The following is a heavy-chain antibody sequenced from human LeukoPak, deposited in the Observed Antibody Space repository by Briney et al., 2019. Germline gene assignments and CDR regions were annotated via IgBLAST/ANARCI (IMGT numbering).Heavy chain of an antibody. CDR3: ARQSLEITFGGVIATAFDY. D-gene: IGHD3-16*02. V-gene: IGHV4-59*08. Sequence: SETLSLTCTVSGGSISSYYWSWIRQPPGKGLEWIGYISYTGSTNYKPSLKSRVTISVDTSKNQFSLKLSSVTAADTAVYYCARQSLEITFGGVIATAFDYWGQGTPVTVSS. CDR2: ISYTGST. CDR1: GGSISSYY. J-gene: IGHJ4*02.